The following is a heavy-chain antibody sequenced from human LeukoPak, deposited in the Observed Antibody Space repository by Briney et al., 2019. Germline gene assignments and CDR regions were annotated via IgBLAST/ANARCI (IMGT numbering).Heavy chain of an antibody. D-gene: IGHD5-12*01. J-gene: IGHJ4*02. CDR2: INHSGST. CDR1: GGSFSGYY. Sequence: SETLSLTCAVYGGSFSGYYWSWIRQPPGKGLEWIGEINHSGSTNYNPSLKSRVTISVDTSKNQFSLKLSSVTAADTAVYYCARGLYSGYADYWGQGTLVTVSP. CDR3: ARGLYSGYADY. V-gene: IGHV4-34*01.